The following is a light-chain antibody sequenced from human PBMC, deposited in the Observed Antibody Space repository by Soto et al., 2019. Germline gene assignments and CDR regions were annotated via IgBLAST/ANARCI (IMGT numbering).Light chain of an antibody. CDR2: YDS. CDR1: NIGDKR. Sequence: SYELTQPPSVSVAPEKTATITCGGNNIGDKRVHWYRQKPGQAPVLLISYDSDRPSGIPERFSGSNSGHTATLTISRVEAGDEADYYCQVWDIMTDNYVFGGGTKVTFL. V-gene: IGLV3-21*04. CDR3: QVWDIMTDNYV. J-gene: IGLJ1*01.